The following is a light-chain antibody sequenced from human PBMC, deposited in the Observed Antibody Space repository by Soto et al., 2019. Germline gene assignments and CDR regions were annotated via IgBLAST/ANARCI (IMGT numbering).Light chain of an antibody. V-gene: IGKV3-20*01. CDR3: QRYNDWPLT. CDR2: GAS. Sequence: EIVLTQSPGTLSLSPGERATLSCRASQSVSSSYLAWYQQKPGQAPRLLIYGASSRATGIPDRFSGGGSGTDFTLTINSLQSEDFAVYYCQRYNDWPLTFGGGTKVDIK. J-gene: IGKJ4*01. CDR1: QSVSSSY.